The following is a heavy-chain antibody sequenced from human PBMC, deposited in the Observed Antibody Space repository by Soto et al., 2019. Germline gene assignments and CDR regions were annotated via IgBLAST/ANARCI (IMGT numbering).Heavy chain of an antibody. V-gene: IGHV3-30-3*01. Sequence: QVQLVESGGGVVQPGRSLRLSCAASGFTFSYYAMHWVRQAPGKGLEWLTVISDDGSNKYEADSVKGRFTISRVNSKNTLYLQMNSLRAEDTAVYYCVRVVHGFWGQGTLVTVSS. CDR1: GFTFSYYA. D-gene: IGHD1-26*01. CDR2: ISDDGSNK. CDR3: VRVVHGF. J-gene: IGHJ4*02.